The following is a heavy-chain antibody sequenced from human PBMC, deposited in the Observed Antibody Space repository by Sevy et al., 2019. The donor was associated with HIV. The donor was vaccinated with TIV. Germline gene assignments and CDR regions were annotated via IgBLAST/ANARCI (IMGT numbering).Heavy chain of an antibody. J-gene: IGHJ4*02. Sequence: GGSLRLSCAASGFTFSDYYMSWIRQAPGKGLEWVSYISSSGSTIYYADSVKGRFTISRDNAKNSLYLQMNSLRAEDTAVYYCAGEGCCSSTSCSRCFDYWGQGTLVTVSS. V-gene: IGHV3-11*01. CDR3: AGEGCCSSTSCSRCFDY. D-gene: IGHD2-2*01. CDR2: ISSSGSTI. CDR1: GFTFSDYY.